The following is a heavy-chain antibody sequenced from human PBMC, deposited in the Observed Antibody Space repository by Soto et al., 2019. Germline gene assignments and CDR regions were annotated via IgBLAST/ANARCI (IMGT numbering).Heavy chain of an antibody. CDR1: GGSISSGDYY. J-gene: IGHJ4*02. D-gene: IGHD3-3*01. CDR2: ICYSGST. V-gene: IGHV4-30-4*01. Sequence: SETLSLTCTVSGGSISSGDYYWSWIRQPPGKGLEWIVNICYSGSTEYNPSLKGRVTVSVDTCEKQFPLKLSSVSAADTAVYYCASRKISPYFDYWGQGTLVTVSS. CDR3: ASRKISPYFDY.